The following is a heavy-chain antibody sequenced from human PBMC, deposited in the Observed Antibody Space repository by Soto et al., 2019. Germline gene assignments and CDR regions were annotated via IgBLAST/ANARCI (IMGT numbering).Heavy chain of an antibody. CDR2: TRSNGEHT. CDR3: AKDSKSVSVSAARVYGMDV. V-gene: IGHV3-23*01. Sequence: GGALRLSCAVSGFMFSSFAMTWVRQAPGKGLEWVSTTRSNGEHTYYADSVKGRFTVSRDNSKNTLFLEMSSLRAEDSAIYYCAKDSKSVSVSAARVYGMDVWGQGTTVTVSS. CDR1: GFMFSSFA. D-gene: IGHD2-2*01. J-gene: IGHJ6*02.